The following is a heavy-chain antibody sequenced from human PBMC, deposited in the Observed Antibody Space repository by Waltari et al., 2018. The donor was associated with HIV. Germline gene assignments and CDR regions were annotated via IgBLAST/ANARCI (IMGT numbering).Heavy chain of an antibody. J-gene: IGHJ6*02. CDR1: GYTFINFD. V-gene: IGHV1-8*02. CDR2: RNPNSGNT. Sequence: QVHLVQSGPEVKRPGASVKISCKAYGYTFINFDVNWVRQAAGQGPEWLGWRNPNSGNTAFPYICGDRVTMTRDVSTDTAYMEMSGLTPEDTAIYYCARNSSGKGNRYFYYGLDVWGQGTPVTV. CDR3: ARNSSGKGNRYFYYGLDV. D-gene: IGHD3-22*01.